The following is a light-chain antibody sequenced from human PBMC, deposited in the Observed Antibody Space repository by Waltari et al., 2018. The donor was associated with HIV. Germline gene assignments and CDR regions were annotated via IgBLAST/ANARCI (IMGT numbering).Light chain of an antibody. V-gene: IGLV8-61*01. CDR3: VLNLGRGIVV. CDR1: SGSVSARNY. CDR2: SAN. Sequence: QTVVTQEPSFSVSPGGTVTLTCGLSSGSVSARNYASWYQQIPGQAPPTLIHSANTRASGVPGRFSGSSLGKKAALTITGAQADDEADYYCVLNLGRGIVVFGGGTKVTVL. J-gene: IGLJ2*01.